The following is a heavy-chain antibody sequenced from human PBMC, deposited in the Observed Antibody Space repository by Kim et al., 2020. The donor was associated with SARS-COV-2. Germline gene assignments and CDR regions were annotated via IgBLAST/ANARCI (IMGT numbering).Heavy chain of an antibody. CDR1: GGSISSGGYY. V-gene: IGHV4-31*03. J-gene: IGHJ4*02. Sequence: SETLSLTCTVSGGSISSGGYYWSWIRQHPGKGLEWIGYIYYSGSTYYNPSLKSRVTISVDTSKNQFSLKLSSVTAADMAVYYCARGDYGGNSEGYYFDYWGRGTLVTVSS. CDR3: ARGDYGGNSEGYYFDY. CDR2: IYYSGST. D-gene: IGHD4-17*01.